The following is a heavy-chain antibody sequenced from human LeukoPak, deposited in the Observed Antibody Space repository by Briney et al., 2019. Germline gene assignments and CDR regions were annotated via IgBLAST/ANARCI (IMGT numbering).Heavy chain of an antibody. CDR2: ISSSSSYI. CDR1: GFTFSSYE. V-gene: IGHV3-21*01. J-gene: IGHJ6*03. CDR3: ARPPDNYYYYYMDV. Sequence: GGSLRLSCAAPGFTFSSYEMNWVRQAPGKGLEWVSSISSSSSYIYYADSVKGRFTISRDNAKNSLYLQMNSLRAEDTAVYYCARPPDNYYYYYMDVWGKGTTVTVSS.